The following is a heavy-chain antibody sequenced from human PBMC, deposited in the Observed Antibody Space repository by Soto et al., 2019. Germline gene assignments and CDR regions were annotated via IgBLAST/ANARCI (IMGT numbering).Heavy chain of an antibody. J-gene: IGHJ5*01. Sequence: GGSLRLSCAASGFAFANYEMHWVRQAPGKGLDWVSYINGGGDVKYYADPVEGRFTISRDNAKNALILQMDNLRAEDTVISYCARLSGDGFWNSYSPYNLFESWGQGALVTVSS. CDR2: INGGGDVK. CDR1: GFAFANYE. D-gene: IGHD3-3*01. V-gene: IGHV3-48*03. CDR3: ARLSGDGFWNSYSPYNLFES.